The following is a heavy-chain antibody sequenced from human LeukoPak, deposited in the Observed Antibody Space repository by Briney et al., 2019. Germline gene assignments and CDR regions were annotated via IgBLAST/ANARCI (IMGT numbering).Heavy chain of an antibody. CDR2: ISSSGSDI. CDR3: ARDYGGSSPFDY. J-gene: IGHJ4*02. Sequence: PGGSLRLSCAASGITFSSYGMSWVRQAPGKGLEWVSYISSSGSDIYYADSVKGRFTISRDNAKNSLYLHMNSLRAEDTAVYYCARDYGGSSPFDYWGQGTLVTVSS. CDR1: GITFSSYG. D-gene: IGHD4-23*01. V-gene: IGHV3-48*03.